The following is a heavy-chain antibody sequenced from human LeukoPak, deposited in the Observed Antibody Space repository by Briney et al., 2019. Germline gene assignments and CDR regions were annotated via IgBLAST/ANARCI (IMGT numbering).Heavy chain of an antibody. V-gene: IGHV1-18*01. J-gene: IGHJ4*02. CDR1: GCTFTSYG. D-gene: IGHD6-19*01. CDR3: ARYDSSGWYAGY. Sequence: ASVKVSCKASGCTFTSYGISWVRQAPGQGLDWMGWISAYNGNTNYAQKLQGRVTMTTDTSTSTACMDLRSLRSDDTAVYYCARYDSSGWYAGYWGQGTLVTVSS. CDR2: ISAYNGNT.